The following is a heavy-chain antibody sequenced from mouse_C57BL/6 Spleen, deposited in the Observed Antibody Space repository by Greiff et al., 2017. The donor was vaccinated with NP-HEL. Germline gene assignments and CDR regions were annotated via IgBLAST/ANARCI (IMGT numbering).Heavy chain of an antibody. CDR2: IRNKANGYTT. D-gene: IGHD2-10*01. CDR3: ARYPLAYYRYAMDD. CDR1: GFTFTDYY. J-gene: IGHJ4*01. Sequence: EVMLVESGGGLVQPGGSLSLSCAASGFTFTDYYMSWVRQPPGKALEWLGFIRNKANGYTTEYSVSVKGRFTISRDNSKSSLYLQMKALRAEDSATYYCARYPLAYYRYAMDDWGQGTSVTVSS. V-gene: IGHV7-3*01.